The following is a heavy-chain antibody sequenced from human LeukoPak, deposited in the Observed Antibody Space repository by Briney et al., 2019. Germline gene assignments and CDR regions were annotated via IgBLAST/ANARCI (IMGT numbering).Heavy chain of an antibody. CDR1: GGSISSYY. V-gene: IGHV4-59*01. CDR3: AREREGYHYGTDV. Sequence: SETLSLTCTVSGGSISSYYWSWIRQPPGKGLEWIGYIYYSGSTNYNPSLKSRVTISVDTSKNQFSLKLSSVTAADTAVYYCAREREGYHYGTDVWGQGTTVTVSS. D-gene: IGHD2-2*01. CDR2: IYYSGST. J-gene: IGHJ6*02.